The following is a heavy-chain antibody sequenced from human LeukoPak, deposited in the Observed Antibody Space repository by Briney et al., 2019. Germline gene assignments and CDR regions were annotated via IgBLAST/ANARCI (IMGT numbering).Heavy chain of an antibody. D-gene: IGHD6-13*01. Sequence: PGGSLRLSCAASGFTFSSDEMNWGCQAPGRGGGCGSSISGSSSYISYADSVKGRFTISRDNAKNSLYLQMNSLRVEDTAVYYCARILWPGIAGAGMSYWGQGTLVTVSS. J-gene: IGHJ4*02. CDR1: GFTFSSDE. CDR2: ISGSSSYI. V-gene: IGHV3-21*01. CDR3: ARILWPGIAGAGMSY.